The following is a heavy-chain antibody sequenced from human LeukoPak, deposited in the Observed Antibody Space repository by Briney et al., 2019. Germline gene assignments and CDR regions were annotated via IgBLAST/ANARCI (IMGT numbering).Heavy chain of an antibody. CDR3: ARDGDMYYYYYMDV. CDR1: GYTFTSYA. J-gene: IGHJ6*03. Sequence: ASVKVSCKASGYTFTSYAMSWVRQAPGQGLEWMGWINTNTGNPTYAQGFTGRFVFSLDTSVSTAYLQISSLKAEDTAVYYCARDGDMYYYYYMDVWGKGTTVTVSS. CDR2: INTNTGNP. D-gene: IGHD2-15*01. V-gene: IGHV7-4-1*02.